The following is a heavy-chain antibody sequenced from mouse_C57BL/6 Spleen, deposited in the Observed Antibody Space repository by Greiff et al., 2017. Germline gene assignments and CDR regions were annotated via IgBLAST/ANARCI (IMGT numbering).Heavy chain of an antibody. CDR3: ARSYDWYFDV. Sequence: EVQLQESEGGLVQPGSSMKLSCTASGFTFSDYYMAWVRQVPEKGLEWVANINYDGSSTYYLDSLKSRFIISRDNAKNILYLQMSSLKSEDTATYYCARSYDWYFDVWGTGTTVTVSS. V-gene: IGHV5-16*01. CDR2: INYDGSST. CDR1: GFTFSDYY. D-gene: IGHD1-1*01. J-gene: IGHJ1*03.